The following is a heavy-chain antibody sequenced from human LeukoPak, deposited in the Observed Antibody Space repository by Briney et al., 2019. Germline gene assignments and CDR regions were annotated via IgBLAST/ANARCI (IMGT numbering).Heavy chain of an antibody. V-gene: IGHV3-33*08. CDR3: TRERAAYNQGGDAFQI. CDR1: GFTFSSYA. Sequence: GGSLRLSCAASGFTFSSYAMHWVRQAPGQGLEWVAVIWYEGNNEYYADSVKGRFTISRDNSKNTVYLQMNSLRAEDTAVYYCTRERAAYNQGGDAFQIWGQGTMVTVSS. D-gene: IGHD5-24*01. CDR2: IWYEGNNE. J-gene: IGHJ3*02.